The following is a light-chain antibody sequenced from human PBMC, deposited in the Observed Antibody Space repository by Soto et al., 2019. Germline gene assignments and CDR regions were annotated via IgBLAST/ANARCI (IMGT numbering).Light chain of an antibody. Sequence: QSVLTQPASVSGSPGQSIAISCTGSRSDFGSFDIVSWYQQHPDKAPRLIIYGGTKRPSGVSNRFSGSKSANTASLTISGVQAADEAHDYCCSYFVGTTAVVFGGGTKLTVL. CDR3: CSYFVGTTAVV. V-gene: IGLV2-23*01. CDR2: GGT. CDR1: RSDFGSFDI. J-gene: IGLJ2*01.